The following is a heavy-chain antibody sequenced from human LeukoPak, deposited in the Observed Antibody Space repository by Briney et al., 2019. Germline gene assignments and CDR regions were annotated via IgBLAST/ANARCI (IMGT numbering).Heavy chain of an antibody. CDR3: ARLRDSSSGLDY. J-gene: IGHJ4*02. CDR2: IYPGDSDT. Sequence: GASLQISCKGSGYSLTSYWIGWVRQLPGKGLEWMGIIYPGDSDTRYSPSFQGQVTISADKSISTAYLQWSSLKASDTAMYYCARLRDSSSGLDYWGQGTLVTVSS. V-gene: IGHV5-51*01. CDR1: GYSLTSYW. D-gene: IGHD6-6*01.